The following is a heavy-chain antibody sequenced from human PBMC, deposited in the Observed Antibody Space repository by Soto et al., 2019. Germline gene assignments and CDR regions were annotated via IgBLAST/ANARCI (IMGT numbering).Heavy chain of an antibody. Sequence: PSETLSLTCTVSGGSISSYYWSWIRQPPGKGLEWIGYIYYSGSTNYNPSLKSRVTISVDTSKNQFSLKLSSVTAADTAVYYCASIGYCSGGSGYSLDYWGQGTLVTVSS. J-gene: IGHJ4*02. CDR2: IYYSGST. CDR1: GGSISSYY. CDR3: ASIGYCSGGSGYSLDY. V-gene: IGHV4-59*08. D-gene: IGHD2-15*01.